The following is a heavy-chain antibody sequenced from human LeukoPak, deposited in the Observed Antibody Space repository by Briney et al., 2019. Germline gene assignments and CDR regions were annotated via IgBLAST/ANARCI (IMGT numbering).Heavy chain of an antibody. CDR2: IIPIFGTA. CDR3: AILKTSRAARGYFDY. CDR1: GDTFSSYA. J-gene: IGHJ4*02. D-gene: IGHD6-6*01. Sequence: EASVKVSCKASGDTFSSYAISWVRQAPGQGLEGMGGIIPIFGTANYAQKFQGRVTITAHESTRTAYMELSSLRSEDTAVYYCAILKTSRAARGYFDYWGQGTLVTVSS. V-gene: IGHV1-69*13.